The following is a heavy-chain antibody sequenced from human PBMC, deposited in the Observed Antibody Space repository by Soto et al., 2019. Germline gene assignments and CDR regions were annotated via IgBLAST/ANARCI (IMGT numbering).Heavy chain of an antibody. CDR3: AREAGVVPAAPHYYGMDV. D-gene: IGHD2-2*01. J-gene: IGHJ6*02. CDR1: GFTFSSYG. V-gene: IGHV3-33*01. Sequence: GGSLRLSCAASGFTFSSYGMHWVRQAPGKGLEWVAVIWYDGSNKYYADSVKGRFTISRDNSKNTLYLQMNSPRAEDTAVYYCAREAGVVPAAPHYYGMDVWGQGTTVTVSS. CDR2: IWYDGSNK.